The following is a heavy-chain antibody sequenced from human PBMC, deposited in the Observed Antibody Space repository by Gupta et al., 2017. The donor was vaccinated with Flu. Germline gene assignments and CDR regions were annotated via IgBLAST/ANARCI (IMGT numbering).Heavy chain of an antibody. Sequence: QVQLVESGGGVVQPGRSLRVFCAASGFTFRSYGMHWVRQAPGKGLERVAALSHDGGDKYYSDSLKGRFTISRDNSKDTLYLQMNSLRGEDTAVYYCAKDSGHDSGYALDFWGQGTLVTVSS. CDR1: GFTFRSYG. D-gene: IGHD5-12*01. CDR3: AKDSGHDSGYALDF. J-gene: IGHJ4*02. V-gene: IGHV3-30*18. CDR2: LSHDGGDK.